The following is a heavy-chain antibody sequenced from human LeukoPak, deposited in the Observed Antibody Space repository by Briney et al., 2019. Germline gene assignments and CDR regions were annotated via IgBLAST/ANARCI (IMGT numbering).Heavy chain of an antibody. D-gene: IGHD2-2*01. CDR2: IYYSGST. J-gene: IGHJ4*02. CDR3: ASLPSRYCSSTSCYPYYFDY. V-gene: IGHV4-59*01. CDR1: GDSISSFY. Sequence: SETLSLTCTVSGDSISSFYWSWIRQPPGKGLEWIGYIYYSGSTNYNPSLKSRVTISVDTSKNQFSLKLSSVTAADTAVYYCASLPSRYCSSTSCYPYYFDYWGQGTLVTVPS.